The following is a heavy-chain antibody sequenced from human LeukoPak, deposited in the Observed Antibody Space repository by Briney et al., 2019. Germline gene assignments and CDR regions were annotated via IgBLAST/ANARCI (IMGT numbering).Heavy chain of an antibody. V-gene: IGHV4-39*01. Sequence: SETLSLTCIVCGGSLSSSSYYWGGIRQPPGKGLEWIGSIYYSWSTYYNPSLNRRATISVDTSKNQFSLKLSSVTAANTAVYCCARRIAEDGNYFDYWGQGTLVTVSS. CDR2: IYYSWST. J-gene: IGHJ4*02. D-gene: IGHD6-13*01. CDR1: GGSLSSSSYY. CDR3: ARRIAEDGNYFDY.